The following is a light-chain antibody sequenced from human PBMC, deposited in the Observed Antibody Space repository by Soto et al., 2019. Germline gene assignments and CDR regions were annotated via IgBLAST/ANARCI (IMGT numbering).Light chain of an antibody. Sequence: TVLTQSPGTLSLSPGESATLSCRARQSVSNNYLASYQQEPAQAPRLLIYGASNRATGIPDRFSGRGSGTDFPLTISRLEPEDCAVYYCQQYGSSGTFGQGTKVDIK. CDR3: QQYGSSGT. CDR2: GAS. CDR1: QSVSNNY. V-gene: IGKV3-20*01. J-gene: IGKJ1*01.